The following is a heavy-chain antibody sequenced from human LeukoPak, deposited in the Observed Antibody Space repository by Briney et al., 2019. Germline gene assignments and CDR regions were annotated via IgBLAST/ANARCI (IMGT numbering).Heavy chain of an antibody. J-gene: IGHJ4*02. D-gene: IGHD5-18*01. Sequence: GGSLRLSCAASGFTFSSYSMNWVRQAPGKGLEWVSAISSSSSYIYYADSGKGRFTISRDNAKNSLYLQMNSLRAEDTAVYYCVRGGGWIQLWFFDYWGQGTLVTVSS. CDR1: GFTFSSYS. CDR2: ISSSSSYI. CDR3: VRGGGWIQLWFFDY. V-gene: IGHV3-21*01.